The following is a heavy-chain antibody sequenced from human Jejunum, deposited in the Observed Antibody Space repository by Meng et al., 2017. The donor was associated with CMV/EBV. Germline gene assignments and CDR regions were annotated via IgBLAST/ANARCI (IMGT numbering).Heavy chain of an antibody. D-gene: IGHD3/OR15-3a*01. V-gene: IGHV3-9*01. Sequence: FDDYARHWVRQAPGRGLEWVSGMNWDSATIAYADSVKGRFTISRDNARNSLYLQMNSLRADDTALYYCAKGRASSWTGYFYGMDVWGHGTTVTVSS. J-gene: IGHJ6*02. CDR3: AKGRASSWTGYFYGMDV. CDR2: MNWDSATI. CDR1: FDDYA.